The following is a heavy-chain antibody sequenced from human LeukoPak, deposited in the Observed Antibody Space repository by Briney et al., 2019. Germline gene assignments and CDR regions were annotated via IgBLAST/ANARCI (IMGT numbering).Heavy chain of an antibody. V-gene: IGHV3-48*01. CDR1: GFTFSDYS. D-gene: IGHD5-24*01. J-gene: IGHJ4*02. CDR2: IGIDSGNT. CDR3: ARDYKYAFDN. Sequence: GGSLRLSCAASGFTFSDYSMNWVRQAPGKGLEWISYIGIDSGNTNYADTVKGRFTISGDKAKNSLYLQMNSLRVEDTAVYYCARDYKYAFDNWGQGTLVTVSS.